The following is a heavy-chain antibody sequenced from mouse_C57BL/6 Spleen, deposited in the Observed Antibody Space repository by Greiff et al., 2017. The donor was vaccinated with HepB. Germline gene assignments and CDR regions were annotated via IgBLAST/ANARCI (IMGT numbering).Heavy chain of an antibody. V-gene: IGHV5-17*01. J-gene: IGHJ4*01. CDR1: GFTFSDYG. D-gene: IGHD1-1*01. CDR2: ISSGSSTI. Sequence: EVMLVESGGGLVKPGGSLKLSCAASGFTFSDYGMHWVRQAPEKGLEWVAYISSGSSTIYYADTVKGRFTISRDNAKNTLFLQMTSLRAEDTAMYYCARTLTTVVATDYAMDYWGQGTSVTVSS. CDR3: ARTLTTVVATDYAMDY.